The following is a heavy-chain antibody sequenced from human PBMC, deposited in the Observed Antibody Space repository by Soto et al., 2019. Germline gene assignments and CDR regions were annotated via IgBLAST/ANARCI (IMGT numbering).Heavy chain of an antibody. J-gene: IGHJ4*02. CDR2: IYSSGTT. V-gene: IGHV4-4*07. Sequence: SETLSLTCSVSGGSISGHYWSWIRLPAGRRLQWVGRIYSSGTTNYNPSLKRRVAISVDTSKNQFSLKLTSVTAADTAIYFCARLVYDTRLNYMYFDFWGQGTLVTVSS. CDR1: GGSISGHY. D-gene: IGHD3-10*01. CDR3: ARLVYDTRLNYMYFDF.